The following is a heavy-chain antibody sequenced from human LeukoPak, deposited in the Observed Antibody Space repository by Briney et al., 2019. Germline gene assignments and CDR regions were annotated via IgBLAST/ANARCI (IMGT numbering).Heavy chain of an antibody. CDR2: ISGSGGST. CDR1: GFTFSSYS. CDR3: ATAGYGGNSEG. Sequence: PGGSLRLSCAASGFTFSSYSMNWVRQAPGKGLEWVSAISGSGGSTYYADSVKGRFTISRDNSKNTLYLQMNSLRAEDTAVYYCATAGYGGNSEGWGQGTLVTVSS. V-gene: IGHV3-23*01. J-gene: IGHJ4*02. D-gene: IGHD4-23*01.